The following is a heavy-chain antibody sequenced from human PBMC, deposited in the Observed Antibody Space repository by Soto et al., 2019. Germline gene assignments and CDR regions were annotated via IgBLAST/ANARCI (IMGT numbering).Heavy chain of an antibody. J-gene: IGHJ4*02. V-gene: IGHV3-30-3*01. Sequence: QVQLVESGGGVVQPGRSLRLSCAASGFTFSSYAMHWVRQAPGKGLEWVAVISYDGSNKYYADSVKGRFTISRDNSKNTRYLQMNSLRAEDTAVYYCAREIERLLGYWGQGTLVTVSS. D-gene: IGHD3-3*01. CDR3: AREIERLLGY. CDR1: GFTFSSYA. CDR2: ISYDGSNK.